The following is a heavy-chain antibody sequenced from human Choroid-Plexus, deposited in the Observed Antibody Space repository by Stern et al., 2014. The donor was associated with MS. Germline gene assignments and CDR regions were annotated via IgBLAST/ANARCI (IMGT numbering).Heavy chain of an antibody. V-gene: IGHV3-30*18. Sequence: VQLEESGGGVVQPGRPLRLSCVASGFTFGSCAMHWVRQAPGKGLERVAGVSYDGSNKYYADSVKGRFTISRDNSQNTLYMQMSSLRPEDTDVYYCAKDRQYLTYFFDHWGQGSLVTVSS. CDR1: GFTFGSCA. CDR3: AKDRQYLTYFFDH. D-gene: IGHD2/OR15-2a*01. CDR2: VSYDGSNK. J-gene: IGHJ5*02.